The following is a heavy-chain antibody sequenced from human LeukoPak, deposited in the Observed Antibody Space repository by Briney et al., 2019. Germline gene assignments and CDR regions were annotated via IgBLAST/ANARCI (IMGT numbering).Heavy chain of an antibody. V-gene: IGHV1-69*04. Sequence: SVKVSCKASGGTFSSYAISWVRQAPGQGLEWMGRIIPILGIANYAQKFQGRVTVSADKSTSTAYMELSSLRSEDTAVYYCARDRGSSGWTDYYYYGMDVWGQGTTVTVSS. CDR1: GGTFSSYA. CDR2: IIPILGIA. D-gene: IGHD6-19*01. CDR3: ARDRGSSGWTDYYYYGMDV. J-gene: IGHJ6*02.